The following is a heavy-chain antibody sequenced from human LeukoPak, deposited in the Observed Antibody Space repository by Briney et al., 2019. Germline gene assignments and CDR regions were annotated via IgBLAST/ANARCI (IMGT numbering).Heavy chain of an antibody. CDR1: GFTFSSYA. J-gene: IGHJ4*02. CDR3: AKEGRMITFGGVIIRRGYYFDY. D-gene: IGHD3-16*02. Sequence: GGSQRLSCAASGFTFSSYAMSWVRQAPGKGLEWVSAISGSGGSTYYADSVKGRFTISRDNSKNTLYLQMNSLRAEDTAVYYCAKEGRMITFGGVIIRRGYYFDYWGQGTLVTVSS. V-gene: IGHV3-23*01. CDR2: ISGSGGST.